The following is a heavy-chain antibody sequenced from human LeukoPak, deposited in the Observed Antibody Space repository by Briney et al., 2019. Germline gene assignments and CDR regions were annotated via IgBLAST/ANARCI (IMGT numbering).Heavy chain of an antibody. CDR3: ARRGYDILTGYGYYFDY. CDR2: IYYSGST. D-gene: IGHD3-9*01. Sequence: SETLSLTCTVSGGSISSSSYSWGWIRQPPGKGLEWIGSIYYSGSTYYNPSLKSRVTISVDTSKNQFSLKLSSVTAADTAVYYCARRGYDILTGYGYYFDYWGQGTLVTVSS. J-gene: IGHJ4*02. V-gene: IGHV4-39*01. CDR1: GGSISSSSYS.